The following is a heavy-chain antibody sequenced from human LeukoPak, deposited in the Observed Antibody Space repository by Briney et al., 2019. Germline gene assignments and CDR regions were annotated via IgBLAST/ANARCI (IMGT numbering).Heavy chain of an antibody. CDR2: IYYTGNT. Sequence: SETLSLTCTVSGGSISTYYWSWIRQPPGKGREWIGYIYYTGNTNYNPSLKSRVTISVDTSKNQFSLKLSSVTAADTALYYCARHGQWLVLDTSFDPWGQGTLVTVSS. CDR1: GGSISTYY. V-gene: IGHV4-59*08. CDR3: ARHGQWLVLDTSFDP. J-gene: IGHJ5*02. D-gene: IGHD6-19*01.